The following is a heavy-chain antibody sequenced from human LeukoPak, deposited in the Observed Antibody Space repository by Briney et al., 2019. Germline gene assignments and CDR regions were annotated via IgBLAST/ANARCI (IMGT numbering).Heavy chain of an antibody. D-gene: IGHD4-23*01. CDR2: ISGGSTSI. CDR3: GKGNEIDY. CDR1: GFPFDDYG. V-gene: IGHV3-21*06. Sequence: GGSLRLSCAASGFPFDDYGMNWVRQVPGKGLEWVSSISGGSTSINYADSVKGRFTISRDNANNSLYLQMNSLRAEDTAVYYCGKGNEIDYWGQGTLVTVSS. J-gene: IGHJ4*02.